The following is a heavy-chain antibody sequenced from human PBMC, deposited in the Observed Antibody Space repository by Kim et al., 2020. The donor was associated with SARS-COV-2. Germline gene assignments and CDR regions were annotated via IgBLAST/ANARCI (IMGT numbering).Heavy chain of an antibody. D-gene: IGHD3-10*01. CDR1: GFTFSSYA. CDR3: AKDRALLGFGAICFDY. J-gene: IGHJ4*02. CDR2: IYSGGSST. Sequence: GGSLRLSCAASGFTFSSYAMSWVRQAPGKGLEWVSVIYSGGSSTYYADSVKGRFTISRDNSKNTLYLQMNSLRAEDTAVYYCAKDRALLGFGAICFDYWGQGTLVTVSS. V-gene: IGHV3-23*03.